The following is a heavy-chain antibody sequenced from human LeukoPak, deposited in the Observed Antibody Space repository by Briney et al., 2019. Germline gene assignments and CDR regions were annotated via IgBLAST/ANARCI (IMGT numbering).Heavy chain of an antibody. D-gene: IGHD4-11*01. CDR3: YVTTPNYYYYYMDV. CDR1: GGSISSYY. Sequence: SETLSLTCTVSGGSISSYYWSWIRQPPGKGLEWIGYIYYSGSTNYNPSLKSRVTISVDTSKNQFSLKLSSVTAADTAVYYCYVTTPNYYYYYMDVWGKGTTVIVSS. CDR2: IYYSGST. J-gene: IGHJ6*03. V-gene: IGHV4-59*12.